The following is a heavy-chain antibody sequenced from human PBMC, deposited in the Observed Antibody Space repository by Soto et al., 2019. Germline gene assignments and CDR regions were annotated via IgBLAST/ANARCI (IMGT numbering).Heavy chain of an antibody. Sequence: PSQTLSLTFTVSGGSISSGGYYWSWIRQHPGKGLEWIWYIYYSGSTYYNPSLKSRVTISVDTSKNQFSLKLSSVTAADTAVYYCARVFGFGGMDVWGQGSTVTVSS. D-gene: IGHD3-10*01. J-gene: IGHJ6*02. V-gene: IGHV4-31*03. CDR2: IYYSGST. CDR1: GGSISSGGYY. CDR3: ARVFGFGGMDV.